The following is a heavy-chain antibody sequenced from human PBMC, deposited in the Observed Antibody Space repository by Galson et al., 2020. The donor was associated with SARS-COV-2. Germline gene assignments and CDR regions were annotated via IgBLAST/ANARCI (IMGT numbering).Heavy chain of an antibody. D-gene: IGHD6-19*01. CDR2: IWYDGSNK. CDR1: GFTFSSYG. CDR3: SRDLAVAGTGRDY. J-gene: IGHJ4*02. V-gene: IGHV3-33*01. Sequence: GESLKISCAASGFTFSSYGMHLVRQAPGKGLEWVAVIWYDGSNKYYADSVKGRFTISRDNSKNTLYLQMNSLRAGDTAVYYCSRDLAVAGTGRDYWGQGTLVTVSS.